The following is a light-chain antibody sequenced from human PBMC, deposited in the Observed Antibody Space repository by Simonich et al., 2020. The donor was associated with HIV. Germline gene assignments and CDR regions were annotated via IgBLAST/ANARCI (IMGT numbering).Light chain of an antibody. Sequence: DIQMTQSPSSLSASVGDRVTITCRESQSISSYLNWYQQKPGKAPKLLIYAASSFQSGVPSRFSGSGSWTDFTLTISSLQPEDFATYYCQQSYSTPPTFGQGTKVEIK. CDR2: AAS. CDR1: QSISSY. J-gene: IGKJ1*01. CDR3: QQSYSTPPT. V-gene: IGKV1-39*01.